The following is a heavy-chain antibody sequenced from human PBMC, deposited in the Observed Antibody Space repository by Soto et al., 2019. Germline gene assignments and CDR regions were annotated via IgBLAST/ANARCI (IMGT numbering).Heavy chain of an antibody. CDR3: ARGKGWFDP. J-gene: IGHJ5*02. V-gene: IGHV3-7*01. CDR2: IKQDGSER. CDR1: GFSFSSYW. Sequence: EVKLVESGGGLLKPGGSLRLSCAASGFSFSSYWMTWLRQAPGKGPEWVANIKQDGSERYYVDSVRGRFTISRDNAKSSLYMEMNSLRVEDAAVYYCARGKGWFDPWGQGTPVIVSS.